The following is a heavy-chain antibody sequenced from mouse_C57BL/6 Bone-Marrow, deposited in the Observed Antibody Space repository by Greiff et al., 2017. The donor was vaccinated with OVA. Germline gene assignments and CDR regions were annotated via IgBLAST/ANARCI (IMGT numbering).Heavy chain of an antibody. CDR1: GYTFTDHI. CDR2: IYPVSGET. D-gene: IGHD1-1*01. CDR3: GRLIGTTVVAHFDY. V-gene: IGHV1-11*01. Sequence: QVQLKESGAELASPGASVTLSCKASGYTFTDHIMNWVKKRPGQGLEWIGRIYPVSGETNYNQKFMGKATFSVDRSSSTVYMVLNSLTSEDPAVYYCGRLIGTTVVAHFDYWGQGTTLTVSS. J-gene: IGHJ2*01.